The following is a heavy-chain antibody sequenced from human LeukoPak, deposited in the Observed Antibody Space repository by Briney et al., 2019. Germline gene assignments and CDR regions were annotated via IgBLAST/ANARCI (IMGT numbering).Heavy chain of an antibody. CDR2: IQSDGSKT. V-gene: IGHV3-30*02. CDR3: AKRHCKSATCRSDMDA. D-gene: IGHD2/OR15-2a*01. Sequence: GGALRLSCAASGFSFSNYGMHWVRQAPGKGLEWVALIQSDGSKTYSADSVKGRSTISRDNPRNTLYLQMNRLRPEDTAVYYCAKRHCKSATCRSDMDAWGQGTTVTVSS. CDR1: GFSFSNYG. J-gene: IGHJ6*02.